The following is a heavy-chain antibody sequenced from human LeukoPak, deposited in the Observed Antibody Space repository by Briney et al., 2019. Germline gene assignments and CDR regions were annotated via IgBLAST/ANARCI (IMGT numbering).Heavy chain of an antibody. Sequence: SETLSLTCAVYGGSFSGYYWSWIRQPPGKGLEWIGEIKHSGSTNYNPSLKSRVTISVDTSKNQFSLKLSSVTAADTAVYYCARGNSLYAFDIWGQGTMATVSS. D-gene: IGHD4-23*01. CDR1: GGSFSGYY. CDR3: ARGNSLYAFDI. V-gene: IGHV4-34*01. J-gene: IGHJ3*02. CDR2: IKHSGST.